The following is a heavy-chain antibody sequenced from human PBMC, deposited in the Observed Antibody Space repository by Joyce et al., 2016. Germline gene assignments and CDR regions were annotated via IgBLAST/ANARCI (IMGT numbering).Heavy chain of an antibody. V-gene: IGHV4-34*01. D-gene: IGHD6-19*01. CDR2: INNSGVT. Sequence: QVQLHQWGAGLLKPSETLSLTCAVSGGPFRGFFWTWVRQPPGKGLEWIGDINNSGVTNYNPSLKTRVTFSVDTSKNQFSLKLTSLSAADTAVYYCARSQWLAPLMYWGQGTPVTVSS. J-gene: IGHJ4*02. CDR1: GGPFRGFF. CDR3: ARSQWLAPLMY.